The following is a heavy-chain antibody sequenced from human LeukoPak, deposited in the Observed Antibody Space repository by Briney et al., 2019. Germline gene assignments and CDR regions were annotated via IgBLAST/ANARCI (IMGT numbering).Heavy chain of an antibody. V-gene: IGHV3-53*01. Sequence: PGGSLRLSCAASGFTFSSYSMNWVRQAPGRGLEWVSFIYADGNTYYADSVKGRFTISRDISKNAVFLQMNSLRAEDTAVYYCARDSYGDANFDTWGQGTLVTVSS. CDR2: IYADGNT. CDR3: ARDSYGDANFDT. CDR1: GFTFSSYS. D-gene: IGHD4-17*01. J-gene: IGHJ4*02.